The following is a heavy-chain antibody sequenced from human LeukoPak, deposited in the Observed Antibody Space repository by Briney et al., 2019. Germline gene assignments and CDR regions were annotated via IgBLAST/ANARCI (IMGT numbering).Heavy chain of an antibody. CDR3: ARDKGIAAAGPPYFDY. J-gene: IGHJ4*02. CDR2: ISSSGSTI. CDR1: GFTFSNYA. D-gene: IGHD6-13*01. V-gene: IGHV3-11*04. Sequence: GGSLRLSCAASGFTFSNYAMSWVRKAPGKGLEGFLGISSSGSTIYYADSVKGRFTISRDNAKNSLYLQMNSLRAEDTAVYYCARDKGIAAAGPPYFDYWGQGTLVTVSS.